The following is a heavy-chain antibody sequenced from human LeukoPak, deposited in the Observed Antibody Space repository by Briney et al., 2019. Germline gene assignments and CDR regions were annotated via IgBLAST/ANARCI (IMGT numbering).Heavy chain of an antibody. CDR2: ISGSDNTV. Sequence: PGGSPRLSCAASGFTFSSYWMSWVRQAPGKGLEWISYISGSDNTVFYADSVQGRFTISRDNTKNSLYLQMNSLRTEDTAVYYCARFYDFRHFDVWGRGTLVAVSS. D-gene: IGHD3-3*01. V-gene: IGHV3-48*04. J-gene: IGHJ2*01. CDR1: GFTFSSYW. CDR3: ARFYDFRHFDV.